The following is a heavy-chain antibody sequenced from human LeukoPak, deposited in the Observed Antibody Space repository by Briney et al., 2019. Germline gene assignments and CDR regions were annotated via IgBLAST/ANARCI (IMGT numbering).Heavy chain of an antibody. J-gene: IGHJ4*02. CDR3: ARDPGSHNSSGWYDY. CDR1: GLTFSTYT. Sequence: KTGGSLRLSCVVSGLTFSTYTMNWVRQAPGKGLEWVSSISSGSRDIYYADSLKGRFTISRDNAKNSLFLQMNSLRAEDTAVYYCARDPGSHNSSGWYDYWGQGTLVTVSS. D-gene: IGHD6-19*01. V-gene: IGHV3-21*04. CDR2: ISSGSRDI.